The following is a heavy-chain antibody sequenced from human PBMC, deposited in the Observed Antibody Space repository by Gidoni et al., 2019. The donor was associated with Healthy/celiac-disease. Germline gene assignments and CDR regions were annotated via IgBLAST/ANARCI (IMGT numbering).Heavy chain of an antibody. V-gene: IGHV1-2*02. J-gene: IGHJ4*02. CDR1: GYPFTRYY. D-gene: IGHD6-19*01. CDR2: INPNSGGT. Sequence: QVQLVQSGAGVEKPGAPVKVSCQASGYPFTRYYMHWVQQAPGQGLEWMGWINPNSGGTNYAQKEQGRVNMTRDTSISTAYMELSRLRSDDTAVYYCARASIAVAGTQGAGLLGFDYWGQGTLVTVSS. CDR3: ARASIAVAGTQGAGLLGFDY.